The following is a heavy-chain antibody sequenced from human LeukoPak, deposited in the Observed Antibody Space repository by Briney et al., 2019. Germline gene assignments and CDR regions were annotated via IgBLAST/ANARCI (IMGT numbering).Heavy chain of an antibody. CDR2: ISAYNGNT. D-gene: IGHD3-9*01. J-gene: IGHJ4*02. V-gene: IGHV1-18*01. CDR3: AREPVLRYFDWFSEFDY. Sequence: ASVKVSCKASGYTFTSYGISWVRQAPGQGLEWMGWISAYNGNTNYAQKLQGRVTMTTDTSTSTAYMELRSLRSDDTAVYYCAREPVLRYFDWFSEFDYWGQGTLVTVSS. CDR1: GYTFTSYG.